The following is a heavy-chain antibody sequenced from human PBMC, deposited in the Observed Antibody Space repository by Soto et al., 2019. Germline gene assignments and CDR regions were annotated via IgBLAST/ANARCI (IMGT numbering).Heavy chain of an antibody. CDR1: GGSISSSNW. V-gene: IGHV4-4*02. CDR3: ATLPPRVVASLLPIPT. CDR2: IYHSGNT. D-gene: IGHD1-26*01. J-gene: IGHJ5*02. Sequence: VQLRQSGPGLVKPSGTLSLTCAVSGGSISSSNWWTWVRQAPGKGLEWIGEIYHSGNTYYNPSLKGPVTITVDKSNNQFSLKLNSVTAADTAVYYCATLPPRVVASLLPIPTWGQGTLVTVSS.